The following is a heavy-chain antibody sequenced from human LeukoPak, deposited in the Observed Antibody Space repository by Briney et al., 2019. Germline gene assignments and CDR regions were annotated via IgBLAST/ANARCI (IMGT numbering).Heavy chain of an antibody. CDR1: EFTFSSYW. Sequence: GGSLRLSCVAAEFTFSSYWMHWVRQAPGKGLVWVSRIDSGGSRSKYADSVKGRFTISRDNAENTLYLQLNSLRADDTAVYYCVRDRTAAAGEFDYWGQGTLVTVSS. CDR3: VRDRTAAAGEFDY. D-gene: IGHD6-13*01. V-gene: IGHV3-74*03. J-gene: IGHJ4*02. CDR2: IDSGGSRS.